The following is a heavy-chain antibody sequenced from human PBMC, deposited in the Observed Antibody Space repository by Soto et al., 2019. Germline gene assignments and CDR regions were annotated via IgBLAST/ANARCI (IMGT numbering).Heavy chain of an antibody. CDR2: ISYDGSNK. D-gene: IGHD3-16*01. CDR3: AKRGEPQYYYGMDV. Sequence: VRQAPGKGLEWVAVISYDGSNKYYADSVKGRFTISRDNSKNTLYLQMNSLRAEDTAVYYCAKRGEPQYYYGMDVWGQGTTVTVSS. V-gene: IGHV3-30*18. J-gene: IGHJ6*02.